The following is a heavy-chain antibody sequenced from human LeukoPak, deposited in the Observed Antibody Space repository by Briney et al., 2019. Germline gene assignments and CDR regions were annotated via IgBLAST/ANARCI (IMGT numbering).Heavy chain of an antibody. CDR1: GFTFSSYW. V-gene: IGHV3-7*01. Sequence: GGSLRLSCAASGFTFSSYWMTWVRQAPGKGLEWVANIKQDGSEKYYVDSVKGRFTISRDNAKNSLYLQMNSLRAEDTAVFYCARGRDCTGGGCYRPFDYWGQGTLVTVSS. D-gene: IGHD2-15*01. CDR3: ARGRDCTGGGCYRPFDY. CDR2: IKQDGSEK. J-gene: IGHJ4*02.